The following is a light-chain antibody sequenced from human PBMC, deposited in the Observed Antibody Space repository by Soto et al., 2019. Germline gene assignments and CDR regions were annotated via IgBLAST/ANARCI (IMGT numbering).Light chain of an antibody. V-gene: IGKV1-5*01. J-gene: IGKJ2*01. CDR1: QTVSTW. CDR3: QQYNSYLYT. CDR2: DAS. Sequence: DIQMTQSPSTLSASLGDTVTITCRASQTVSTWLAWYQQKPGKAPKLLIYDASKLESGVPSRFSGSGSGTQFTLTITSLQPADSATYYCQQYNSYLYTFGQATMLEIK.